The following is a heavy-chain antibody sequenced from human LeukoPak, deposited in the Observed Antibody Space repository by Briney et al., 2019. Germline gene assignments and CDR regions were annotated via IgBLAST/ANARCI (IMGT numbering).Heavy chain of an antibody. CDR1: GGTFSSYA. CDR3: ASSLVVAGTTSGWFDP. D-gene: IGHD6-13*01. Sequence: GSSVKVSCKASGGTFSSYAISWVRQAPGQGLEWMGRIIPILGIANYAQKFQGRVTITADKSTSTAYMELSSLRSEDTAVYYCASSLVVAGTTSGWFDPWGQGTLVTVSS. V-gene: IGHV1-69*04. J-gene: IGHJ5*02. CDR2: IIPILGIA.